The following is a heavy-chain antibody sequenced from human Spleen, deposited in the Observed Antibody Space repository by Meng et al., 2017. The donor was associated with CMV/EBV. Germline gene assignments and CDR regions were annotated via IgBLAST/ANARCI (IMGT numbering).Heavy chain of an antibody. CDR2: INPNSGGT. CDR3: ARGRGKEWLLFDY. J-gene: IGHJ4*02. Sequence: ASVKVSCKASGYSFASYDINWVRQATGQGLEWMGWINPNSGGTNYAQKFQGRVTMTRDTSISTAYMELSRLRSDDTAVYYCARGRGKEWLLFDYWGQGTLVTVSS. V-gene: IGHV1-2*02. CDR1: GYSFASYD. D-gene: IGHD3-3*01.